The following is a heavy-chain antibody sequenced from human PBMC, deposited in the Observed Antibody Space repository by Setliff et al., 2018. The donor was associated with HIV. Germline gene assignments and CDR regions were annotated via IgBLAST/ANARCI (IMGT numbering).Heavy chain of an antibody. J-gene: IGHJ5*02. CDR2: IIPIFGTT. V-gene: IGHV1-69*05. Sequence: SVKVSCKASGGTFSSYAISWVRQAPGQGLEWMGGIIPIFGTTNYAQKFQGRVTITTDESTTTAYMELSSLRSDDTAVYYCARGTTPLGWFDPWGQGTLVTVS. D-gene: IGHD2-2*01. CDR3: ARGTTPLGWFDP. CDR1: GGTFSSYA.